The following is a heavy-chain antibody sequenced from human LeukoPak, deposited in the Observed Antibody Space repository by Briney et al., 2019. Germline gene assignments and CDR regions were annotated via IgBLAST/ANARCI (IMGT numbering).Heavy chain of an antibody. CDR1: GGSISSSSYY. V-gene: IGHV4-39*07. Sequence: SETLSLTCTVSGGSISSSSYYWGWIRQPPGKGLEWIGSIYYSGSTYYNPSLKSRVTISVDTSKNQFSLKLSSVTAADTAVYYCATVGLGVSSGWYYFDYWGQGTLVTVSS. CDR3: ATVGLGVSSGWYYFDY. D-gene: IGHD6-19*01. J-gene: IGHJ4*02. CDR2: IYYSGST.